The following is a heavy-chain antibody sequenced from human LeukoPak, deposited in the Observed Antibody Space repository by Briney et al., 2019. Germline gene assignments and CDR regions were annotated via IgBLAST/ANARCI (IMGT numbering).Heavy chain of an antibody. V-gene: IGHV4-34*01. CDR3: ARGSGYYDSSGYYLFDY. CDR2: INHSGST. D-gene: IGHD3-22*01. J-gene: IGHJ4*02. CDR1: GGSFSGYY. Sequence: SETLSLTRAVYGGSFSGYYWSWIRQPPGKGLEWIGEINHSGSTNYNPSLKSRVTISVDTSKKQFSLKLSSVTAADTAVYYCARGSGYYDSSGYYLFDYWGQGTLVTVSS.